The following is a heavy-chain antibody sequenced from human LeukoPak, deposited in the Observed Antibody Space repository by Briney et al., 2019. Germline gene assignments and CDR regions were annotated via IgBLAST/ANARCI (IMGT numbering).Heavy chain of an antibody. CDR1: GFTFSSYS. V-gene: IGHV3-48*04. D-gene: IGHD3-10*01. J-gene: IGHJ4*02. CDR2: ISSSSSTI. CDR3: ARDLYGSGGRRGGY. Sequence: PGGSLRLSCAASGFTFSSYSMNWVRQAPGKGLEWVSYISSSSSTIYYADSVKGRFTISRDNAKNSLYLQMNSLRAEDTAVYYCARDLYGSGGRRGGYWGQGTLVTVSS.